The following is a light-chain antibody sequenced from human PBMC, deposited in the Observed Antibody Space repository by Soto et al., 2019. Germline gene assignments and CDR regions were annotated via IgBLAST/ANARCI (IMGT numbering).Light chain of an antibody. CDR3: QQLNSYPLG. Sequence: IQLTQSPSSLSASVGDRVTITCRASQGISSYLAWYQQKPGKAPKLLIYAASTLQSGVPSRFSGSGSGTEFTLTISSLQPEDFATYYCQQLNSYPLGFGGGTKVEIK. V-gene: IGKV1-9*01. J-gene: IGKJ4*01. CDR1: QGISSY. CDR2: AAS.